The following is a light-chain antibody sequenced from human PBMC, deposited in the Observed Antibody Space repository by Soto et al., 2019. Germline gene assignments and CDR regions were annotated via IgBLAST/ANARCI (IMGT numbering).Light chain of an antibody. CDR2: AAS. CDR1: QSISSY. CDR3: QQSYSTPPLT. V-gene: IGKV1-39*01. J-gene: IGKJ4*01. Sequence: DIQMTQSPSSLSASVGDRVTITCRASQSISSYLNWYQQKPGKAPQLLIYAASSLQSWVPSRFSGSGSGTDFTLTISSQQPEDFATYYCQQSYSTPPLTFGGGTKVEIK.